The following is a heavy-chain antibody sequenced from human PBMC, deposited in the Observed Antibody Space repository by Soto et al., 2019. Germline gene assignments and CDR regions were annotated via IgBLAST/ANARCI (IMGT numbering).Heavy chain of an antibody. Sequence: SETLSLTCAVYGGSFSGYYWSWIRQPPGKGLEWIGEINHSGSTNYNPSLKSRVTISVDTSKNQFSLKLSSVTAADTAVYYCATGRISDGITGTNYYYGMDVWGQGTTVTVSS. CDR2: INHSGST. CDR3: ATGRISDGITGTNYYYGMDV. D-gene: IGHD1-7*01. J-gene: IGHJ6*02. V-gene: IGHV4-34*01. CDR1: GGSFSGYY.